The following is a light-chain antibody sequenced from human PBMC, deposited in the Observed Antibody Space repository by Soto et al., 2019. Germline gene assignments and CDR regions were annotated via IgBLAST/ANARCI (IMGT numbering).Light chain of an antibody. V-gene: IGLV1-40*01. CDR2: DNT. CDR3: QSYDTSLSASV. CDR1: RSNIGAGYA. Sequence: QPVLTQPPSVSGAPGQRVTISCTGSRSNIGAGYAVHWYQQLPGTAPELLIYDNTNRPSGVPDRFSASESGTSASLAITGLQSEDEADYYCQSYDTSLSASVFGGGTKLTVL. J-gene: IGLJ2*01.